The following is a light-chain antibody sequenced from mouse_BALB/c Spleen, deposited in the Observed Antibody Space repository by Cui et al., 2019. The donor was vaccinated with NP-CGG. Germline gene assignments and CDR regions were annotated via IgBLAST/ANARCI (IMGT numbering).Light chain of an antibody. Sequence: QAVVSQDSALTISPGETVTHTCRSNTGAVTTSNYANWVQEKPDHLFSGLIGGTNNRVPGVPARFSGSLIGDKAALTITGAQTEDEAIYFCALWYSNHWVFGGGTKLTVL. CDR3: ALWYSNHWV. CDR1: TGAVTTSNY. CDR2: GTN. V-gene: IGLV1*01. J-gene: IGLJ1*01.